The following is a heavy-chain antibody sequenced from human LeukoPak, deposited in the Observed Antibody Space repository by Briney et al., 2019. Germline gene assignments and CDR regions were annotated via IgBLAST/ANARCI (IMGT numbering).Heavy chain of an antibody. CDR1: GFTFSSYG. CDR2: IWYDGSNK. J-gene: IGHJ5*02. CDR3: ARADYDFWSGYFNTLNWFDP. V-gene: IGHV3-33*01. D-gene: IGHD3-3*01. Sequence: GRSLRLSCAASGFTFSSYGMHWVRQAPGKRLEWVAVIWYDGSNKYYADSVKGRFTISRDNSKNTLYLQMNSLRAEDTAVYYCARADYDFWSGYFNTLNWFDPWGQGTLVTVSS.